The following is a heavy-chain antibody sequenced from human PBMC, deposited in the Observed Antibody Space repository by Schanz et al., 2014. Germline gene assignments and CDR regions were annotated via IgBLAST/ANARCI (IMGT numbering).Heavy chain of an antibody. CDR1: GFTFSASA. CDR2: LTEGGGGT. CDR3: ARAQGVIRLYYGVDV. V-gene: IGHV3-23*04. J-gene: IGHJ6*02. D-gene: IGHD3-10*01. Sequence: EVQLVESGGGLVQPGGSLKLSCAASGFTFSASAMHWVRQAPGKGLEWVSGLTEGGGGTYYADSVRGRFTISRDNSMNTVYLQMNSLRSDDAAVYYCARAQGVIRLYYGVDVWGQGTTVTVSS.